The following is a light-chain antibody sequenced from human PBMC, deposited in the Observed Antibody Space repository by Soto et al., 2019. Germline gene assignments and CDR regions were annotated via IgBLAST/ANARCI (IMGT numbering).Light chain of an antibody. Sequence: DIQMTQSPSTLSASVGDRVTITCRASQSIGSWLTWYQLKPGKAPKVVIFRASTLEPGVPSRVSGSRSGTEFTLTISSLQPDDFATYYCQHYKNYSWTFGQGTKVEVK. V-gene: IGKV1-5*03. CDR1: QSIGSW. CDR2: RAS. J-gene: IGKJ1*01. CDR3: QHYKNYSWT.